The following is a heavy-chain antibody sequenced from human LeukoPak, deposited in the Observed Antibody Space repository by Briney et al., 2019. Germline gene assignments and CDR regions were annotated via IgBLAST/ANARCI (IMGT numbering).Heavy chain of an antibody. CDR1: GLTVSSND. CDR2: IYSGGST. CDR3: ARPRGGSCDSSDLDAFDI. Sequence: GGSLRLSCAASGLTVSSNDMSWVRQAPGKGLVWVSVIYSGGSTYYADSVKGRFTISRDNSKNTLYLQMNSLRAEDTAVYYCARPRGGSCDSSDLDAFDIWGQDTMVTVSS. D-gene: IGHD3-22*01. V-gene: IGHV3-66*02. J-gene: IGHJ3*02.